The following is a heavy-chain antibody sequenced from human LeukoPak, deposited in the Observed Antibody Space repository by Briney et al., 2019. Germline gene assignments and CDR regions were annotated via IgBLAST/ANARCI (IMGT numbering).Heavy chain of an antibody. CDR1: GYTFTDYD. D-gene: IGHD3-22*01. V-gene: IGHV1-8*03. J-gene: IGHJ3*02. Sequence: ASVKVSCKASGYTFTDYDINWVRQATGQGLEWMGWMNPNSGNTGYAQKFQGRVTITADESTSTAYMELSSLRSEDTAVYYCARDYSSGYSRAHDAFDIWGQGTMVTVSS. CDR3: ARDYSSGYSRAHDAFDI. CDR2: MNPNSGNT.